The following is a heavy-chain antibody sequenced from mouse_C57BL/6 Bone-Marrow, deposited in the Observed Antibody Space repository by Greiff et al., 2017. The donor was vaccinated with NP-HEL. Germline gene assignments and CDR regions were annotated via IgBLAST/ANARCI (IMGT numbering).Heavy chain of an antibody. D-gene: IGHD6-1*01. CDR1: GYTFTSYW. Sequence: VKLQQPGAELVRPGSSVKLSCKASGYTFTSYWMHWVKQRPIQGLEWIGNIDPSASETHYNQKFTAKATLTVDKSSSTAYMQISSLTSEDSAVYYCARATYYFDYWGQGTTLTVSS. J-gene: IGHJ2*01. CDR3: ARATYYFDY. V-gene: IGHV1-52*01. CDR2: IDPSASET.